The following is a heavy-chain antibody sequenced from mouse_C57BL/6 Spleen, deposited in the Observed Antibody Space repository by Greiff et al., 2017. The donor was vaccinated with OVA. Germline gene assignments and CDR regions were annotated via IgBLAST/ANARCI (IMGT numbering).Heavy chain of an antibody. CDR2: IYPGDGDT. Sequence: QVQLKESGPELVKPGASVKISCKASGYAFSSSWMNWVKQRPGKGLEWIGRIYPGDGDTNYNGKFKGKATLTADKSSSTAYMQLSSLTSDDSAVYFCAREDSTYYFDYWGQGTTLTVSS. V-gene: IGHV1-82*01. CDR3: AREDSTYYFDY. CDR1: GYAFSSSW. J-gene: IGHJ2*01.